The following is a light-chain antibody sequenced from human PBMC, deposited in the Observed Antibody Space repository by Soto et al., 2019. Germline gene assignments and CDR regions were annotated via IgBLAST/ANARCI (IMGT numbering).Light chain of an antibody. CDR1: SSDVGGYNY. CDR3: SSFTRRSTWL. J-gene: IGLJ3*02. Sequence: QSALTQPASVSGSPGQSITISCTGTSSDVGGYNYVSWYQQHPGKAPKLMIYEVNNRPSGVSNRFSGSKSGNTASLTISGLQAEDEADYYCSSFTRRSTWLFGGGTKVTVL. V-gene: IGLV2-14*01. CDR2: EVN.